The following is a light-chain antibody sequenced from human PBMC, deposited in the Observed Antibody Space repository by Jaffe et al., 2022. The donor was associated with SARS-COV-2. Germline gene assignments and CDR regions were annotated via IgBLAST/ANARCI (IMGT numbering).Light chain of an antibody. CDR1: QSVRNN. CDR2: GIS. Sequence: EIVMTQSPATLSVSPGERATLSCRASQSVRNNFLGWYQQKPGQAPRLLIYGISTRATDVPARFSGSGSGTEFTLTISSLQSEDSAVYYCQQYSGWPLTFGGGTRVEIK. V-gene: IGKV3-15*01. CDR3: QQYSGWPLT. J-gene: IGKJ4*01.